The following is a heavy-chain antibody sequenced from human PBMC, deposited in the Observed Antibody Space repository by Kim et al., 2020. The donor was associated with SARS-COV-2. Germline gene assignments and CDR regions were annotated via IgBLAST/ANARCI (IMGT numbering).Heavy chain of an antibody. D-gene: IGHD6-13*01. J-gene: IGHJ6*02. V-gene: IGHV3-13*01. Sequence: SVKGRFTISRENAKNSLYLQMSSMRAGDTAVYYCARAAAGSYYYYYGMDVWGQGTTVTVSS. CDR3: ARAAAGSYYYYYGMDV.